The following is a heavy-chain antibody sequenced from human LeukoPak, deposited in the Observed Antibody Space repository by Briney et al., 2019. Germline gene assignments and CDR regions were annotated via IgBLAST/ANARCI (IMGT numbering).Heavy chain of an antibody. Sequence: SETLSLTCTVSGGSMSNSYYNWIRQPPGRELEWIAFIHTGGTTRYNPSLEGRVTISIDTPKNRFSLRLTSVTAADTAVYYCATTYGGDDWKFDLWGRGTLVTVSS. J-gene: IGHJ2*01. D-gene: IGHD4-23*01. CDR3: ATTYGGDDWKFDL. V-gene: IGHV4-4*08. CDR2: IHTGGTT. CDR1: GGSMSNSY.